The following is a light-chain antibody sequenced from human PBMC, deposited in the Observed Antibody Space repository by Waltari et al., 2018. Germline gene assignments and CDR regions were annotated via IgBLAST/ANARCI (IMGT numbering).Light chain of an antibody. Sequence: DIQMTQSPSSLSASVGDRVTIPCRASQSTSSYFNWYQPKPGKAPKLLIYPASSLQSGVPSRCSGNGSGTDCTLTISSLQPEDCATYYCQQSYSTPPYTFGQGTKLEIK. CDR3: QQSYSTPPYT. CDR2: PAS. J-gene: IGKJ2*01. V-gene: IGKV1-39*01. CDR1: QSTSSY.